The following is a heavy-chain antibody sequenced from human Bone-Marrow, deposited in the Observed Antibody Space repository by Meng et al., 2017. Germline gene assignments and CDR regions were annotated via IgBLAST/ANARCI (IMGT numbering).Heavy chain of an antibody. D-gene: IGHD5-24*01. J-gene: IGHJ4*02. V-gene: IGHV1-2*02. CDR2: INPSSGGT. CDR3: ARARLQTNIWGIDV. Sequence: ASVKVSCKASGYTFTGYYMHCVRQAPGQGHEWRGWINPSSGGTNYAQKFQGSVTMTRDTSISTAYMELSRLRSDDTAVYYCARARLQTNIWGIDVWGQGTLVTVSS. CDR1: GYTFTGYY.